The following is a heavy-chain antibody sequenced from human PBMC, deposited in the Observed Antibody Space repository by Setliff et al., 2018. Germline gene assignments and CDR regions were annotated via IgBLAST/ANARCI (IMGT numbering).Heavy chain of an antibody. CDR1: GSSIISDYY. CDR2: IFRSGNT. V-gene: IGHV4-38-2*01. CDR3: ATLLANYGSGMDV. Sequence: PSETLSLTCAVSGSSIISDYYWVWIRQPPGRGLEWIGSIFRSGNTYYNPSLKSRVTISVDTSKNQFSLKVNSVTAADTAVYYCATLLANYGSGMDVWGQGTTVTVSS. D-gene: IGHD3-10*01. J-gene: IGHJ6*02.